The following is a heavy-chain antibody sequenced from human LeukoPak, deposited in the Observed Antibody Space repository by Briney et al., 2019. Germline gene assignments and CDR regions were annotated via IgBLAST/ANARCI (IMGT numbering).Heavy chain of an antibody. CDR2: IIPIFGTA. Sequence: GASVKVSCKASGGTFSSYAISWVRQAPGQGLEWMGGIIPIFGTANYAQKFQGRVTITADKSTSTAYMELSSLRSEDTAVYYCARSGSYSSSRDYRPDYWGQGTLVTVSS. V-gene: IGHV1-69*06. CDR1: GGTFSSYA. J-gene: IGHJ4*02. D-gene: IGHD6-6*01. CDR3: ARSGSYSSSRDYRPDY.